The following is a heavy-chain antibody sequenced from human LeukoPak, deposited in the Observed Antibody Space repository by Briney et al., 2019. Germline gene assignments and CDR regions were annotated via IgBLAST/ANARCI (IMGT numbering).Heavy chain of an antibody. Sequence: GGSLRLSCAASGFTFSSYWMHWVRQAPGKGLVWVSRINSDGSSTTYADSVKGRFTISRDNAKNTLYLQMNSLRAEDTAVYYCAREGGSWPYYFDYWGQGALVSVSS. CDR1: GFTFSSYW. CDR3: AREGGSWPYYFDY. J-gene: IGHJ4*02. D-gene: IGHD6-13*01. V-gene: IGHV3-74*01. CDR2: INSDGSST.